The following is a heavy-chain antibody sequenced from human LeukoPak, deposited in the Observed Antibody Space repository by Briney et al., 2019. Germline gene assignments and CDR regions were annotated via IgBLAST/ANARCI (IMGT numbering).Heavy chain of an antibody. Sequence: WGSLRLSCAASGFIFSNYWMSWVRQGPGKGLEWVANINQDGSEKSHVDSVKGRFTISRDNAKNSLYLQMNSLRAEDTAVYYCVRSVYYDSSGHYYGCYFDYWGQGTLVTVSS. V-gene: IGHV3-7*01. J-gene: IGHJ4*02. D-gene: IGHD3-22*01. CDR1: GFIFSNYW. CDR2: INQDGSEK. CDR3: VRSVYYDSSGHYYGCYFDY.